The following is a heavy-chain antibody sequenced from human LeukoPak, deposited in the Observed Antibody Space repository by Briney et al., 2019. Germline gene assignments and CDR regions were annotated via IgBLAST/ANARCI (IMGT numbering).Heavy chain of an antibody. Sequence: GGSLRLSCTASGFTFSSYATSWVRQAPGKGLEWVSGISGSGGSTYYADSVKGRFTISRDNSKNTLYLQMNSLRAEDTAVYYCAKCNYDFWSGYYNSYYYYYGMDVWGQGTTVTVSS. D-gene: IGHD3-3*01. CDR1: GFTFSSYA. V-gene: IGHV3-23*01. J-gene: IGHJ6*02. CDR2: ISGSGGST. CDR3: AKCNYDFWSGYYNSYYYYYGMDV.